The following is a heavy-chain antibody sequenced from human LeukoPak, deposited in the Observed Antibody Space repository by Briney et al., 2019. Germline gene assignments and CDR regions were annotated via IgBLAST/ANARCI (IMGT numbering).Heavy chain of an antibody. CDR2: INPGDSDT. J-gene: IGHJ5*02. V-gene: IGHV5-51*01. Sequence: WXAWVRQVSGKXLXXXXIINPGDSDTRXSPSFQGQVTISVDXXXSTAYLQWSSLKASDTAMYYCGXXXXXXXXSYLWFDPWGQGTLVSVSS. CDR3: GXXXXXXXXSYLWFDP. CDR1: W. D-gene: IGHD3-10*01.